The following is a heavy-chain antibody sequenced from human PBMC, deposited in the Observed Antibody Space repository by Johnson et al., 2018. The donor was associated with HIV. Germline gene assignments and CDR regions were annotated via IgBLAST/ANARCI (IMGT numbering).Heavy chain of an antibody. CDR3: AERSPILRAFDI. CDR1: GITVSSNY. Sequence: QLVESGGGLAQPGGSLRLSCAASGITVSSNYMSWVRQAPGKGLEWVSVIFTVGDVYYADSVKGRFTISRDNAKNSLYLQMNSLRAEDTAVYYCAERSPILRAFDIWGQGTMVTVSS. J-gene: IGHJ3*02. V-gene: IGHV3-66*01. CDR2: IFTVGDV.